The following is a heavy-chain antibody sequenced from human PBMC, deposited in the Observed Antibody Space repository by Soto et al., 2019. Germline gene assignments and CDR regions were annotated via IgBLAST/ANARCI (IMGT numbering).Heavy chain of an antibody. CDR3: ARRGTITIFGVVTRYYYGMDV. CDR2: ISSSGSTI. CDR1: GFTFSSYE. V-gene: IGHV3-48*03. Sequence: GGSLRLSCATSGFTFSSYEMNWVRQAPGKGLEWVSYISSSGSTIYYADSVKGRFTISRDNAKNSLYLQMNSLRAEDTAVYYCARRGTITIFGVVTRYYYGMDVWGQGTTVTVSS. J-gene: IGHJ6*02. D-gene: IGHD3-3*01.